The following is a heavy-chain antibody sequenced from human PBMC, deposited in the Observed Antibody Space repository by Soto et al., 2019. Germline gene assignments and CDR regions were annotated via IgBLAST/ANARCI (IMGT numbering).Heavy chain of an antibody. D-gene: IGHD3-3*01. CDR3: ARLNFWSGTGASWFDP. V-gene: IGHV1-69*06. Sequence: QVQLVQSGAEVQKPGSSVKVSCKASGGTFSSYAISWVRQAPGQGLEWMGGIIPIFGTANYAQKFQGRVTITADKSTSTAYMELSSLRSEDTAVYYCARLNFWSGTGASWFDPWGQGTLVTVSS. CDR1: GGTFSSYA. J-gene: IGHJ5*02. CDR2: IIPIFGTA.